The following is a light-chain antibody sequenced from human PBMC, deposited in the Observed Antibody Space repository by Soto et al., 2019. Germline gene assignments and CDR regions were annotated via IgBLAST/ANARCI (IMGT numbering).Light chain of an antibody. CDR2: KAY. Sequence: DIHMTQSPSTLSASVGDRVTITCRASQSISSWLAWYQKKPGKAPKPLIYKAYSLESGVPSRFSGSGSGTEFTLTISSLQPDDFATYYCQQYNSYPYTFGQGTKLEIK. CDR3: QQYNSYPYT. V-gene: IGKV1-5*03. J-gene: IGKJ2*01. CDR1: QSISSW.